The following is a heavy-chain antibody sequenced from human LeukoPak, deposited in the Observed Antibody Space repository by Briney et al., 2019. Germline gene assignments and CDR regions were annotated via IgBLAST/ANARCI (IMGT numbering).Heavy chain of an antibody. D-gene: IGHD5-24*01. Sequence: GGSLRLSCAASGNYWMHWVRQAPGKGLVWVSHINSDGSWTSYADSVKGRFTISKDNAKNAVYLQMNNLRAEDTAVYYCARASFQRWLQLGGDWGQGALVTVSS. CDR1: GNYW. CDR3: ARASFQRWLQLGGD. CDR2: INSDGSWT. V-gene: IGHV3-74*01. J-gene: IGHJ4*02.